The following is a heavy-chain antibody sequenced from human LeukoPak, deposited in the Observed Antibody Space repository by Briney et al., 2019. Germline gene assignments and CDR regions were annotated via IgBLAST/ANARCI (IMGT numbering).Heavy chain of an antibody. V-gene: IGHV1-46*01. CDR1: GYSFTSNY. CDR2: IYPRDGST. J-gene: IGHJ4*02. Sequence: ASVKVSCKASGYSFTSNYIHWVRQAPGQGLEWMGMIYPRDGSTSYAQRFQDRVTVTRDTSTSTVHMELSGLRSEDTAVYYCARDQEGFDYWGQGTQVTVSS. CDR3: ARDQEGFDY.